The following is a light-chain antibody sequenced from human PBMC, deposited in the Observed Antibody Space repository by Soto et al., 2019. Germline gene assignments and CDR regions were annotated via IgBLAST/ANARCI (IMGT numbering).Light chain of an antibody. CDR3: QPYNNWPRT. CDR2: GAY. V-gene: IGKV3-15*01. CDR1: QSVGNN. Sequence: EIVMTQSPATLSVSPGERNTRSRMASQSVGNNLAWYHQKPGQAPRLLIYGAYTRATGIPARFSGSGSGTEFTLTINSLQSEDFAVYYCQPYNNWPRTFGPVTQVEIK. J-gene: IGKJ1*01.